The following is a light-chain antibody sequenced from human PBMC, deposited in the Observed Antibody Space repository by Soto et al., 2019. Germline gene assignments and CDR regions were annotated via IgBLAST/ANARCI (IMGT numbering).Light chain of an antibody. V-gene: IGLV2-14*01. J-gene: IGLJ1*01. Sequence: QSALTQPASVSGSPGQPITISCTGTSTDVGRYNYVSWYQQHPGKAPKLMIYDVANRPSGVSNRFSGSKSGITASLTISGLQAEDEADYYCSSYTTSSTYVFGTGTKLTV. CDR1: STDVGRYNY. CDR2: DVA. CDR3: SSYTTSSTYV.